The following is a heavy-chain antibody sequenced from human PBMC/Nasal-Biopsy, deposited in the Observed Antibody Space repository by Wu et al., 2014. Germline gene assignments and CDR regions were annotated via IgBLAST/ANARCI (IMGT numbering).Heavy chain of an antibody. D-gene: IGHD6-13*01. CDR3: ARAHSAPGTPENAFDI. CDR2: IGRTSTV. J-gene: IGHJ3*02. V-gene: IGHV3-11*01. CDR1: GFTFSDYY. Sequence: LRLSCAASGFTFSDYYMSWIRQAPGKGLEWVSYIGRTSTVYYADSVKGRFTISRDNAKNSFYLQMNSLRAEDTAVYYCARAHSAPGTPENAFDIWGQGTMVTVSS.